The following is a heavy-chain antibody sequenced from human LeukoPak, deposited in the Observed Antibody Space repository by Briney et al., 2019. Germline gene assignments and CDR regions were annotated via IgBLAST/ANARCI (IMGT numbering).Heavy chain of an antibody. D-gene: IGHD1-26*01. Sequence: PGGSLGLSCAASGFTFSSYGMHWVRQAPGKGLEWVAVIWYDGSNKYYADSVKGRFTISRDNSKNTLYLQMNSLRAEDTAVYYCAREWDSKKKGIDYWGQGTLVTVSS. J-gene: IGHJ4*02. CDR3: AREWDSKKKGIDY. V-gene: IGHV3-33*01. CDR2: IWYDGSNK. CDR1: GFTFSSYG.